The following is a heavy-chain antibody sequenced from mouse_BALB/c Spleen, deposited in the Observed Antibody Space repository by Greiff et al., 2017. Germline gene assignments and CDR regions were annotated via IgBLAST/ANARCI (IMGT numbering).Heavy chain of an antibody. CDR3: ARNWDGYYTWFAY. CDR2: IWSGGST. CDR1: GFSLTSYG. V-gene: IGHV2-2*02. Sequence: VQLQESGPGLVQPSQSLSITCTVSGFSLTSYGVHWVRQSPGKGLEWLGVIWSGGSTDYNAAFISRLSISKDNSKSQVFFKMNSLQANDTAIYYCARNWDGYYTWFAYWGQGTLVTVSA. D-gene: IGHD2-3*01. J-gene: IGHJ3*01.